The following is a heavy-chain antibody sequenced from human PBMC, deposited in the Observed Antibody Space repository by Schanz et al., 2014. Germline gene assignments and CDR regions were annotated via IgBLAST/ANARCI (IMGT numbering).Heavy chain of an antibody. CDR2: IYYSGST. CDR3: ARGSSSYYYGLDV. Sequence: QVQLQESGPGLVKPSQTLSLTCSVSGGSISSGAYYWSWIRQHPGKGLEWIGYIYYSGSTNYNPSLKSRVTISLDTSKNHFSLKLSSVTAADTAVYYCARGSSSYYYGLDVWGQGTTVTVSS. J-gene: IGHJ6*02. D-gene: IGHD6-6*01. V-gene: IGHV4-30-4*08. CDR1: GGSISSGAYY.